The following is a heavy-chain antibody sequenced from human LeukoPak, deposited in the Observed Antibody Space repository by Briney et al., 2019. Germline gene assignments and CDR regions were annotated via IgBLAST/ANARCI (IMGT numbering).Heavy chain of an antibody. CDR1: GFTFSNFA. CDR2: ISSNGDRS. D-gene: IGHD5-12*01. Sequence: GVSLRLSCAASGFTFSNFAMHWVRQAPGKGLEYVSAISSNGDRSYYANSVKGRFTISRDNSKNTLYLQMGSLRAEDMAVYYCARDRSLDIVATNGFDYWGQGTLVTVSS. V-gene: IGHV3-64*01. J-gene: IGHJ4*02. CDR3: ARDRSLDIVATNGFDY.